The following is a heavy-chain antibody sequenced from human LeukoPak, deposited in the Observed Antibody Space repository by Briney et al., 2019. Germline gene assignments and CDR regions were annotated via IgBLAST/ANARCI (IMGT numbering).Heavy chain of an antibody. CDR2: IYYSGST. CDR3: AGHHPRNTVDF. D-gene: IGHD2/OR15-2a*01. V-gene: IGHV4-59*08. CDR1: GGSISSYY. J-gene: IGHJ4*02. Sequence: SETLSLTCTVSGGSISSYYWSWIRQPPGKGLEWIGYIYYSGSTNYNPSLKSRVTISVDTSKNQFSLKLGSVTAADTAVYYCAGHHPRNTVDFWGQGTLVTVSS.